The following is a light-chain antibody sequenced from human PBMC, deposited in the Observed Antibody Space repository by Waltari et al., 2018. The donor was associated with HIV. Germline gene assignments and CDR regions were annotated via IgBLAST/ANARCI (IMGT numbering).Light chain of an antibody. CDR1: SSDVGGYNY. CDR2: DVS. Sequence: QSALTQPASVSGSPGQSITISCTGTSSDVGGYNYVSWYQQHPGKAPKLMIYDVSIRPSGGSNRFSGSKSGNTASLTISGLQAEVEADYYCSSYTSSSTVVFGGGTKLTVL. V-gene: IGLV2-14*01. J-gene: IGLJ2*01. CDR3: SSYTSSSTVV.